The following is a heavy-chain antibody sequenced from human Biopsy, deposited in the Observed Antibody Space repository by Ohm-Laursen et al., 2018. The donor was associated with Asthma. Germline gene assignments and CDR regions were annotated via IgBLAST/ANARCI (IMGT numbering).Heavy chain of an antibody. CDR1: GFSFSNFA. CDR3: VRDGTDDAFDI. Sequence: RSLRLSCAASGFSFSNFAIHWVRQAPGKGLEWVGVISKDASTQDYADSVKGRFTMARDNSKNTLDLQMNSLREEDTAVYYCVRDGTDDAFDIWGHGTVVSVSS. J-gene: IGHJ3*02. CDR2: ISKDASTQ. D-gene: IGHD1-1*01. V-gene: IGHV3-30*06.